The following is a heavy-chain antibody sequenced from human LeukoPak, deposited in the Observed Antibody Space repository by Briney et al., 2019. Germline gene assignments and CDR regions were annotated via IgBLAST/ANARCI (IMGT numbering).Heavy chain of an antibody. J-gene: IGHJ5*02. V-gene: IGHV4-31*03. D-gene: IGHD6-13*01. Sequence: SETLSLTCTVSGGSISSGGYYWSWIRQHPGKGLEWIGYIYYSGSTYHNPSLKSRVTISVDTSKNQFSLKLSSVTAADTAVYYCARGAIAASTNWFDPWGQGTLVTVSS. CDR1: GGSISSGGYY. CDR3: ARGAIAASTNWFDP. CDR2: IYYSGST.